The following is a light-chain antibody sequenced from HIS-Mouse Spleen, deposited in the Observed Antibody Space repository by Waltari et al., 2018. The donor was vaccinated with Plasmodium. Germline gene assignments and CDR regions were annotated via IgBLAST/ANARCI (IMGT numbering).Light chain of an antibody. CDR3: QQDYNLPYT. CDR2: GAS. J-gene: IGKJ2*01. V-gene: IGKV3D-7*01. CDR1: QSVSSSY. Sequence: EIVMTQSPATLSLSPGERATLSCRASQSVSSSYLSWYKQKPGQAPRLRIYGASTRATGIPARFSGSGSGTDFTLTISSLQPEDFAVYYCQQDYNLPYTFGQGTKLEIK.